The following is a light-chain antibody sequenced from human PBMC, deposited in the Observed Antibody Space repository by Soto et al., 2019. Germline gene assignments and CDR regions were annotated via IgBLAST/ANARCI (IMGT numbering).Light chain of an antibody. J-gene: IGKJ1*01. Sequence: EIVMTQSPATLSVSPVERATLSCRASQSVSSDLAWYQQKFGQAPGLLIYAASTRATGIPARFSGSGSGTEFTLTISSLQSEDFAVYYCQQYNNWPRTFGQGTKVDI. CDR1: QSVSSD. CDR3: QQYNNWPRT. V-gene: IGKV3-15*01. CDR2: AAS.